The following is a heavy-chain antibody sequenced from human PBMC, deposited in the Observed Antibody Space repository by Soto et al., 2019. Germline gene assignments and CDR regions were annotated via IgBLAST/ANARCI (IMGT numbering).Heavy chain of an antibody. CDR2: ISFDGRST. V-gene: IGHV3-30*18. D-gene: IGHD3-9*01. CDR3: AQHSFSNGRYSDASDNYYGMDV. Sequence: QVQLVESGGGVVQPGMSLRLSCAASEFRFSSFGMHWVRQAPGKGLEWITLISFDGRSTYYADSVKGRFTISRDNSKNSQSLQMISLRFEDTAVYYCAQHSFSNGRYSDASDNYYGMDVWGQGTAVTVSS. J-gene: IGHJ6*02. CDR1: EFRFSSFG.